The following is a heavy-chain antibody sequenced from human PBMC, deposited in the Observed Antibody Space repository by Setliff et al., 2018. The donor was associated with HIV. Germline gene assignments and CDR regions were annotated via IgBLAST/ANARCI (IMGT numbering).Heavy chain of an antibody. CDR1: GGSLSDYY. D-gene: IGHD3-3*01. CDR3: ARVREGFLPYDAFEI. CDR2: IHSSGNT. Sequence: PSETLSLTCAVYGGSLSDYYWSWIRQPPGKGLEWLGEIHSSGNTNYSPSLKARVTISVDTPKNQYSLNLKSVTAADTAVYYCARVREGFLPYDAFEIWGQGTMVTVTS. V-gene: IGHV4-34*01. J-gene: IGHJ3*02.